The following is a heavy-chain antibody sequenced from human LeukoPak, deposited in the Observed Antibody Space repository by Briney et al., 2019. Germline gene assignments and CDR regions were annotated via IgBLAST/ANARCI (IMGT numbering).Heavy chain of an antibody. V-gene: IGHV3-21*01. CDR1: GFTFSSYR. CDR3: ARDSYEIADDAFDI. Sequence: PGGSLRLSCAASGFTFSSYRMNWVRQAPGKGLEWVSSISISSSYTYYADSVKGRFTISRDNAKNSLYLQTNSLRAEDTAVYYCARDSYEIADDAFDIWGQGTMVTVSS. J-gene: IGHJ3*02. CDR2: ISISSSYT. D-gene: IGHD3-3*01.